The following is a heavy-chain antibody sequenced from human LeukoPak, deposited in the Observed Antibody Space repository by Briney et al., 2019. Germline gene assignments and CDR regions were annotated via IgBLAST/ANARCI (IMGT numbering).Heavy chain of an antibody. J-gene: IGHJ4*02. V-gene: IGHV4-34*01. CDR3: ARIVGPFDY. CDR2: INHSRST. CDR1: GGSFSGYY. Sequence: SETLSLTCAVYGGSFSGYYWSWIRQPPGKGLEWIGEINHSRSTNYNPSLKSRVTISVDTSKNQFSLKLSSVTAADTAVYYCARIVGPFDYWGQGTLVTVSS. D-gene: IGHD1-26*01.